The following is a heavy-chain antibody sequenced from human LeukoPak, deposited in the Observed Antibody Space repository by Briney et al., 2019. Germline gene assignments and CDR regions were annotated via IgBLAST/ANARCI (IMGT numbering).Heavy chain of an antibody. V-gene: IGHV3-48*03. D-gene: IGHD3-22*01. CDR1: GFTFSSYE. J-gene: IGHJ4*02. CDR2: ISSSGSTI. Sequence: GESLRLSSAASGFTFSSYEMNWVRQALGKGLEWVSYISSSGSTIYYADSVKGRFTISRDNAKNSLYLQMNSLRAEDTAVYYCARGPYITMIVVATAIGYFDYWGQGTLVTVSS. CDR3: ARGPYITMIVVATAIGYFDY.